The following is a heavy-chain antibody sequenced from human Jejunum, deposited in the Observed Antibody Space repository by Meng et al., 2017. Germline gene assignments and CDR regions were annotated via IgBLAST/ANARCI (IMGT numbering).Heavy chain of an antibody. V-gene: IGHV3-23*01. CDR3: AKTMTLIIDAFDI. CDR2: IGAGGDST. CDR1: GFTFSMYA. D-gene: IGHD3-16*01. J-gene: IGHJ3*02. Sequence: GGSLRLSCAASGFTFSMYAMTWVRQAPGKGLEWISTIGAGGDSTYYADSVKGRFTISRDKSKNTLYLQMNSLRAEDAAVYYCAKTMTLIIDAFDIWGQGTVVTVSS.